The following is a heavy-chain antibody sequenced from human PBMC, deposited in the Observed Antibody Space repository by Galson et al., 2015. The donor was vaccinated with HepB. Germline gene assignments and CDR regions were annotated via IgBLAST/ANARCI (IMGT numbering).Heavy chain of an antibody. Sequence: SLRLSCAAPGFTFSDFGMHWVRQAPGKGLEWLALTWRDGSNEYYAESVKGRFTISRDNARNTLYLQMNSLKVEDTAIYYCAREAHIAVAALDHWGLGTLVTVSS. J-gene: IGHJ4*02. CDR2: TWRDGSNE. V-gene: IGHV3-33*01. CDR1: GFTFSDFG. CDR3: AREAHIAVAALDH. D-gene: IGHD6-19*01.